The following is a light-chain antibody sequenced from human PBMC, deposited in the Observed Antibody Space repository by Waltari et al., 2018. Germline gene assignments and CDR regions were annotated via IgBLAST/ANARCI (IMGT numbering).Light chain of an antibody. Sequence: TQSPATLSVSLGERVTLTCRASESISINLAWYQQKPGQTPMLIIHGASKRATGVPARFAGSGSRTEFTLIISSLQSEDIAVYYCHQYNNRPPYTFGQGTKLEIK. CDR1: ESISIN. CDR2: GAS. J-gene: IGKJ2*01. CDR3: HQYNNRPPYT. V-gene: IGKV3-15*01.